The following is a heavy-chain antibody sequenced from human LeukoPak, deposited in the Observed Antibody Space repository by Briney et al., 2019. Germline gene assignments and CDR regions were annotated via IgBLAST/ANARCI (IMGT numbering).Heavy chain of an antibody. CDR2: IYPGDSDT. D-gene: IGHD3-3*01. CDR3: AIKFWSGYYTFDY. CDR1: GYRFTSYW. J-gene: IGHJ4*02. V-gene: IGHV5-51*01. Sequence: GESLKISCKGSGYRFTSYWIGWVRQLPGKGLEWMGIIYPGDSDTRYSPSFQGQVTISADKSISTAYLQWSSLKASDTAMYYCAIKFWSGYYTFDYWGQGTLVTVSS.